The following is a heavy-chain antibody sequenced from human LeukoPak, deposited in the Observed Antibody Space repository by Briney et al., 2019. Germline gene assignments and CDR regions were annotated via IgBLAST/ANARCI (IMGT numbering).Heavy chain of an antibody. CDR1: GYTFTSYG. Sequence: ASVKVSCKASGYTFTSYGISWVRQAPGQGLEWMGWISAYNGNTNYAQKPQGRVTMTTDTSTSTAYMELRSLRSGDTAVYYCARGGSRSSQLLQSHGMDVWGQGTTVTVSS. D-gene: IGHD1-1*01. J-gene: IGHJ6*02. CDR3: ARGGSRSSQLLQSHGMDV. CDR2: ISAYNGNT. V-gene: IGHV1-18*01.